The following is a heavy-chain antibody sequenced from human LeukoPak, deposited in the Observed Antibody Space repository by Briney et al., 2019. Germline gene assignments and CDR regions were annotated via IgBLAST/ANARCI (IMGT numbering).Heavy chain of an antibody. V-gene: IGHV3-21*01. J-gene: IGHJ4*02. CDR2: ISSSSSYI. CDR3: ARDQEVKPSQFDY. CDR1: GFTFSSYS. Sequence: GGSLRLSCAASGFTFSSYSMNWVRQAPGKGLEWVSSISSSSSYIYYADSVKGRFTISRDNAKNSLYLQMNSLRAEDTAVYHCARDQEVKPSQFDYWGQGTLVTVSS.